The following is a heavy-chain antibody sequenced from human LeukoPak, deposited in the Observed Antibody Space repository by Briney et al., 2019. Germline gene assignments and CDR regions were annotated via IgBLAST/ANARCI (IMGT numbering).Heavy chain of an antibody. V-gene: IGHV3-23*01. Sequence: GGSLRLSCAASGFTFSSYAMNWARQAPGKGLEWVSAISGSGGSTYYADSVKGRFTISRDNSKNTLYLQMNSLRAEDTAVYYCAKFLAYCGGDCSQGWFDPWGQGTLVTVSS. CDR2: ISGSGGST. J-gene: IGHJ5*02. CDR1: GFTFSSYA. D-gene: IGHD2-21*02. CDR3: AKFLAYCGGDCSQGWFDP.